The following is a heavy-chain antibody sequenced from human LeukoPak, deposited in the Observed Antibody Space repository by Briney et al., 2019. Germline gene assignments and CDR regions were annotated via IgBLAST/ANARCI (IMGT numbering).Heavy chain of an antibody. Sequence: GGSLRLSCAASGFTFSSYAMSWVRQAPGKGLEWVSAISGSGGSTYYADSVKGRFTISRGNSKNTLYLQMNSLRAEDTAVYYCAKDHLMVRGVTTDGFDPWGQGTLVTVSS. CDR3: AKDHLMVRGVTTDGFDP. J-gene: IGHJ5*02. CDR1: GFTFSSYA. CDR2: ISGSGGST. D-gene: IGHD3-10*01. V-gene: IGHV3-23*01.